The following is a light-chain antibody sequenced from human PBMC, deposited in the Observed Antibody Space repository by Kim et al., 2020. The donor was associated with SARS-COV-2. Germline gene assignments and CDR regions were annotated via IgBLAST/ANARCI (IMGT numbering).Light chain of an antibody. CDR1: SLRSYY. V-gene: IGLV3-19*01. J-gene: IGLJ2*01. CDR3: NSRDSSDNVG. Sequence: SSELTQDPAVSVALGQTVRITCQGDSLRSYYATWYQQKPGQAPIIVIYGKNIRPSGIPDRFSGSSSGNTASLTITGTQAGDEADYYCNSRDSSDNVGFGG. CDR2: GKN.